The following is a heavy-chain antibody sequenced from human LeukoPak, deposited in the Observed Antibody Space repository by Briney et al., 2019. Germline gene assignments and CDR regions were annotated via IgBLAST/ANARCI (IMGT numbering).Heavy chain of an antibody. V-gene: IGHV3-43*02. CDR2: ISGDGGST. D-gene: IGHD3-22*01. CDR1: AFTFIDHG. CDR3: AKNRDRGVPTYYYDSSGSSHFDL. J-gene: IGHJ2*01. Sequence: PGGSLRLSCAASAFTFIDHGMHWVRQAPGKGLEWVSLISGDGGSTYYADSVKGRFTISRDNSKNSLYLQMNSLRAEDTAVYYCAKNRDRGVPTYYYDSSGSSHFDLWGRGTLVTVSS.